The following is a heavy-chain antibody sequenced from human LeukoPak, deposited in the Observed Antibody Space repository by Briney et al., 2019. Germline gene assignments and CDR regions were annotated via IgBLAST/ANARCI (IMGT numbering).Heavy chain of an antibody. CDR1: DFTFDFYW. J-gene: IGHJ4*02. CDR3: GRLAHNAWYAIDF. CDR2: ILLDGSQK. Sequence: GGSLRLSCVASDFTFDFYWMTWVRQAPGKGLEWLANILLDGSQKYYVDSVKGRFTISRDNPKNSLYLQINNLRAEDTAVYYCGRLAHNAWYAIDFWGQGTLVTVSS. D-gene: IGHD2-2*01. V-gene: IGHV3-7*01.